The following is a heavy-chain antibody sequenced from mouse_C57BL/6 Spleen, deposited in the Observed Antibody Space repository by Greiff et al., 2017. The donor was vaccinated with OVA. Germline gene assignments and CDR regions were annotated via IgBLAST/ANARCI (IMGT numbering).Heavy chain of an antibody. CDR3: ARRADDYAGFCAG. V-gene: IGHV1-69*01. J-gene: IGHJ3*01. CDR2: IDPSDSYT. D-gene: IGHD2-4*01. CDR1: GYTFTSYW. Sequence: QVQLLQPGAELVMPGASVKLSCKASGYTFTSYWLHWVKQRPGQGLEWIGEIDPSDSYTNYNQKLKGKSTLTVDKSSSTAYLQLSSLTSEDSAVYYSARRADDYAGFCAGWGQGALVTVSA.